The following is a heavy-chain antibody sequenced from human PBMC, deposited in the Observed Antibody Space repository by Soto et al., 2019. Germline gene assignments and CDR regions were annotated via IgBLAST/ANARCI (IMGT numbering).Heavy chain of an antibody. D-gene: IGHD6-13*01. V-gene: IGHV3-30-3*01. CDR3: ARDISSSWYA. CDR2: ISYDGSNK. J-gene: IGHJ4*02. CDR1: GFTYSSYA. Sequence: QVQLVESGGGVVQPGRSLRLSCAASGFTYSSYAMHWVHQAPGKGLEWVAVISYDGSNKYYADSVKGRFTISRDNSKNTLYLQMNSLRAEDTALYYCARDISSSWYAGGQGTLVTVSS.